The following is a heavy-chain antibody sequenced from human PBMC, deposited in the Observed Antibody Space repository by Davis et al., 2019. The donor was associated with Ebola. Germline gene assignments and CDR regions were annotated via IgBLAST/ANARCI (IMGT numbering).Heavy chain of an antibody. CDR1: GFTFISYW. J-gene: IGHJ6*04. CDR2: INTDGSST. CDR3: AKSGLSFGVVKYHYGMDV. D-gene: IGHD3-3*01. V-gene: IGHV3-74*01. Sequence: GESLKISCAASGFTFISYWIHWVRQAPGKGLVWVSRINTDGSSTSYADSVKGRFTISRDNAKNTLYLQMNSLRAEDTAVYYCAKSGLSFGVVKYHYGMDVWGKGTTVTVSS.